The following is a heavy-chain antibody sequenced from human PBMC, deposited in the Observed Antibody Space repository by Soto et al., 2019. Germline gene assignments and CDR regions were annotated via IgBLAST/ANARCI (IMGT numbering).Heavy chain of an antibody. CDR3: AKPHTMIVVVISSFDY. V-gene: IGHV3-23*01. D-gene: IGHD3-22*01. J-gene: IGHJ4*02. CDR2: ISGSGGST. CDR1: GFTFSSYA. Sequence: GGSLRLSCAASGFTFSSYAMSWVRQAPGKGLEWVSAISGSGGSTYYADSVKGRFTISRDNSKNTLYLQMNSLRAEDTAVYYCAKPHTMIVVVISSFDYWGQGTLVTVSS.